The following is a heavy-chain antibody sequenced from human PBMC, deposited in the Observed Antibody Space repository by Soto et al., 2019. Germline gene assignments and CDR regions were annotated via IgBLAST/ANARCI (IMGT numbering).Heavy chain of an antibody. CDR3: ARDPPPRPGIYNRFDP. D-gene: IGHD6-6*01. V-gene: IGHV3-53*01. CDR1: GFTVSSNY. J-gene: IGHJ5*02. Sequence: GGSLRLSCAASGFTVSSNYMSWVRQAPGKGLEWVSVIYSGGSTYYADSVKGRFTISRDNSKNTLYLQMNSLRAEDTAVYYCARDPPPRPGIYNRFDPWGQGTLVTVS. CDR2: IYSGGST.